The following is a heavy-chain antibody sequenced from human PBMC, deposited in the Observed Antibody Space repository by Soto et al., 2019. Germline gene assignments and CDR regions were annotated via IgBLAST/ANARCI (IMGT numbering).Heavy chain of an antibody. V-gene: IGHV3-30*03. CDR1: GFTFSNDW. J-gene: IGHJ6*02. CDR3: ARGIHDNITIFGVVTAYYYYGMDV. Sequence: GGSLRLSCAASGFTFSNDWINWVRQAPGKGLEWVAGISYDGSNKYYADSVKGRFTISRDNSKNTLYLQMNSLRAEDTAVYYCARGIHDNITIFGVVTAYYYYGMDVWGQGTTVTVSS. CDR2: ISYDGSNK. D-gene: IGHD3-3*01.